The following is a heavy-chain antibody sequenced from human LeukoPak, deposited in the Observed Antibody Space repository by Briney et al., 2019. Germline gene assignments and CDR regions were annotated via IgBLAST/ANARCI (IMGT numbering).Heavy chain of an antibody. CDR1: GFTFSSYS. Sequence: GGSLRLSCAASGFTFSSYSMNWVRQAPGKGLEWVSSISSSSSYIYYADSVKGRFTISRDNAKNSLYLQMNSPRAEDTAVYYCARDPKTYYYDSSGYYFDYWGQGTLVTVSS. V-gene: IGHV3-21*01. CDR2: ISSSSSYI. CDR3: ARDPKTYYYDSSGYYFDY. J-gene: IGHJ4*02. D-gene: IGHD3-22*01.